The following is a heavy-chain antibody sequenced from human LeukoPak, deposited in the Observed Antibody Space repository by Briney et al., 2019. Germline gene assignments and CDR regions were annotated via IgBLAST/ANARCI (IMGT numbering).Heavy chain of an antibody. Sequence: SQTLSLTCTVSGGSISSGGYYWNWIRQPAGKGLEWIGRIQTSGSTNYNPSLNSRVTISVDTSENQFSLELRSVTAADAAVYYCARTYCDSITCYRFDYWGQGTLVTVSS. J-gene: IGHJ4*02. V-gene: IGHV4-61*02. CDR2: IQTSGST. CDR3: ARTYCDSITCYRFDY. D-gene: IGHD2-2*01. CDR1: GGSISSGGYY.